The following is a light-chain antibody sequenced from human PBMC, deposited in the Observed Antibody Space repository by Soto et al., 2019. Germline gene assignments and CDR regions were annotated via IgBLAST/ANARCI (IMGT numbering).Light chain of an antibody. CDR1: QSLLHSNGYNY. J-gene: IGKJ1*01. Sequence: DIVMTQSPLSLPVTPGEPASISCRSSQSLLHSNGYNYLDWYLQKPGQSPQLLIYLGSNLASGVPDRFSGSGSGKDFTLKISRVEAEDVGVYYCMQGRQTPWTVGQGTKVEIK. CDR3: MQGRQTPWT. V-gene: IGKV2-28*01. CDR2: LGS.